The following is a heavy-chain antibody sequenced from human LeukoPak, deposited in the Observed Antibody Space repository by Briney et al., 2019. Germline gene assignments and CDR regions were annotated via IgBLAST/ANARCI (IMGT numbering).Heavy chain of an antibody. CDR3: ARDVKSAGTMVRGVRDY. V-gene: IGHV1-18*01. CDR1: GYTVTSYG. J-gene: IGHJ4*02. CDR2: ISAYNGNT. D-gene: IGHD3-10*01. Sequence: ASVKVSCKASGYTVTSYGISWVRQAPGQGLEWMGWISAYNGNTNYAQKLQGRVTMTTDTSTSTAYMELRSLRSDDTAVYFCARDVKSAGTMVRGVRDYWGQGTLVTVSS.